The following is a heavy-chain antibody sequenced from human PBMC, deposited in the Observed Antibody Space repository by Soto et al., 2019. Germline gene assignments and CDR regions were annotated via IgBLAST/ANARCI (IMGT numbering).Heavy chain of an antibody. V-gene: IGHV3-53*01. D-gene: IGHD3-22*01. Sequence: EVQLVEAGGALIQPGGSLRLSCAVSGFTVNDNYLNWVRQAPGKGLEWVSVIYTSGITYYADSVKGRFTISRDNSKNTVYLQMDSLRDEDTAVYYCTRGTFHYTDTTGYFLYDYWGQGTLVSVSS. J-gene: IGHJ4*02. CDR3: TRGTFHYTDTTGYFLYDY. CDR2: IYTSGIT. CDR1: GFTVNDNY.